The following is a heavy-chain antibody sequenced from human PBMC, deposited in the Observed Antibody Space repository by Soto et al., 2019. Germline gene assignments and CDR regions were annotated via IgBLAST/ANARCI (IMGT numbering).Heavy chain of an antibody. J-gene: IGHJ6*03. V-gene: IGHV4-59*08. CDR1: GGSISSYY. CDR3: ARGPRYYYYYYYMDV. Sequence: SETLSLTCTVSGGSISSYYWSWIRQPPGKGLEWIGYIYYSGSTNYNPSLKSRVTISVDTSKNQFSLKLSSVTAADTAVYYCARGPRYYYYYYYMDVWGKGTTVTVSS. CDR2: IYYSGST.